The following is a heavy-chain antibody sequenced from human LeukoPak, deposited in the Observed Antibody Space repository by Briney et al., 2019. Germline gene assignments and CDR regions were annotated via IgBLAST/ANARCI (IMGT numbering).Heavy chain of an antibody. J-gene: IGHJ4*02. CDR2: IYSSGST. D-gene: IGHD5-18*01. Sequence: PSETLSLTCTVSGGSISSYYWSWFRQPPGKGLEWIGYIYSSGSTNYNPSLKSRVTISVDTSKNQFSLKLSSVTAADTAVYYCARRYSHGYIFDSWGQGTLVTVSS. V-gene: IGHV4-59*01. CDR1: GGSISSYY. CDR3: ARRYSHGYIFDS.